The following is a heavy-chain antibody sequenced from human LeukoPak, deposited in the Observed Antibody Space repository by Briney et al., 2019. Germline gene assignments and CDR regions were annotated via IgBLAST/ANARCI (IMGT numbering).Heavy chain of an antibody. CDR3: ARNGLEWFSYYYYYYMDV. J-gene: IGHJ6*03. CDR1: GYTFTSYY. D-gene: IGHD3-3*01. Sequence: EASVKVSCKASGYTFTSYYMHWVRQAPGQGLEWMGIINPSGGSTSYAQKFQGRVTMTKDMSTSTVYMELSSLRSEDTAVYYCARNGLEWFSYYYYYYMDVWGKGTTVTVSS. CDR2: INPSGGST. V-gene: IGHV1-46*01.